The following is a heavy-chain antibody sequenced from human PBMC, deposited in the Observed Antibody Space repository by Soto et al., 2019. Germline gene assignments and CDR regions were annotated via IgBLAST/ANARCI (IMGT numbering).Heavy chain of an antibody. CDR1: AFTFSDYY. CDR2: ISSSSDNI. V-gene: IGHV3-11*01. CDR3: ARPYYYYYGMDV. J-gene: IGHJ6*02. Sequence: QVQLVESGGGLVKSGGSLRLSCAASAFTFSDYYMSWIRQAPGKGLECVSYISSSSDNIYYADSVKGRFTISRDNAKNSLYQQMNSLRAEDTAVYYCARPYYYYYGMDVWGQGTTVTVSS.